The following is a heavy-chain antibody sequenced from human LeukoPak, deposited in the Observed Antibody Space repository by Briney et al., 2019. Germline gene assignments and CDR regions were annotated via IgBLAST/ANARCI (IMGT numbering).Heavy chain of an antibody. CDR2: ISAYHGNT. D-gene: IGHD3-22*01. CDR1: GYTFTCYG. J-gene: IGHJ1*01. V-gene: IGHV1-18*01. Sequence: ASVKVSCKASGYTFTCYGITGVRQAPGQGREWMGWISAYHGNTNYAQKLQGRVTMTTDTSTSTAFMELRNLRSDDTAVYYCARTPYYEGAEYFQHWGQGTLVTVSS. CDR3: ARTPYYEGAEYFQH.